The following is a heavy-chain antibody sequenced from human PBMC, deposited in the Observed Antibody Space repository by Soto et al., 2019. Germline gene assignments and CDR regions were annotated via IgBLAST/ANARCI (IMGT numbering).Heavy chain of an antibody. D-gene: IGHD3-16*01. CDR3: AKDITKGLHFHFYHVMDV. CDR2: ISWNSGSI. J-gene: IGHJ6*02. CDR1: GFTFHDYA. Sequence: EVQLLESGGGMVQPGRSLRLSCAASGFTFHDYAVHWVRQAPGKGLEWVSGISWNSGSIGYADSVRGRFTISRDNTKNSLYLQMDSLRADDTAFYYCAKDITKGLHFHFYHVMDVWGQGTPVTVSS. V-gene: IGHV3-9*01.